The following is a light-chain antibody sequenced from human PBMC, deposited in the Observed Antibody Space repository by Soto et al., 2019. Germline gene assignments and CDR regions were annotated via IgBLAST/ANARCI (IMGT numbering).Light chain of an antibody. CDR1: QSVSSN. V-gene: IGKV3D-15*01. CDR2: GAS. Sequence: EIVMTQSPATLSVSPGERATLSCKASQSVSSNLAWYQQKPGQALRLLIYGASARAAGVPARFTGIGSGTEFTLTISSLQSEDFVVYYCQQYNNWPPGYTFGQGTKLEIK. CDR3: QQYNNWPPGYT. J-gene: IGKJ2*01.